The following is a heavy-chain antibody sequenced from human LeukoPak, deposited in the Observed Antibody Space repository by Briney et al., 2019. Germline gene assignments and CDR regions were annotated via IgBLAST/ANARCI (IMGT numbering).Heavy chain of an antibody. J-gene: IGHJ4*02. CDR3: AKTGGYSSGWSDY. Sequence: GGSLRLSCAASGFTFSSYSMNWVRQAPGKGLEWVSAISGSGGSTYYADSVKGRFTISRDNSKNTLYLQMNSLRAEDTAVYYCAKTGGYSSGWSDYWGQGTLVTVSS. D-gene: IGHD6-19*01. CDR1: GFTFSSYS. V-gene: IGHV3-23*01. CDR2: ISGSGGST.